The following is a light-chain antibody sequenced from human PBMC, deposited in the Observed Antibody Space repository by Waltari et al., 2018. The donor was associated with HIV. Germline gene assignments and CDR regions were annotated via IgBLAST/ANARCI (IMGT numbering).Light chain of an antibody. CDR3: QSYDSSLRASV. V-gene: IGLV1-40*01. Sequence: QSALTQPPSVSGAPGQRVTISCTGNRSNIGAGYFVHWDQHLPGTAPKLLVYSDINRPSGVPDRFSGSKSGTSASLVITGLQAEDEADYYCQSYDSSLRASVFGGETKLTVL. CDR2: SDI. J-gene: IGLJ2*01. CDR1: RSNIGAGYF.